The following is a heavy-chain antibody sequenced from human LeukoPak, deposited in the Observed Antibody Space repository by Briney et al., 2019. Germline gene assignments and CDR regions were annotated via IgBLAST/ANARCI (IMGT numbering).Heavy chain of an antibody. V-gene: IGHV1-8*01. Sequence: ASVKVSCKASGYTFTSYDINWVRQATGQGLEWMGWMNPNSGNTGYAQKFQGRVTMTRNTSISTAYMELSSLRSEDTAVYYCARPRHSSSWYENWFDPWGQGTLVTVSS. CDR1: GYTFTSYD. CDR2: MNPNSGNT. CDR3: ARPRHSSSWYENWFDP. J-gene: IGHJ5*02. D-gene: IGHD6-13*01.